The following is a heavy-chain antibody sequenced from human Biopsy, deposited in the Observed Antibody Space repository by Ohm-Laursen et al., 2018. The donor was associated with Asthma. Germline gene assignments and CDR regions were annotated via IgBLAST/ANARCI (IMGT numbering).Heavy chain of an antibody. D-gene: IGHD1-7*01. CDR2: ISSSGATI. CDR3: ARVMELELLDY. V-gene: IGHV3-11*01. Sequence: LRLSCAASGFTFSDYYMSWIRQAPGKGLEWVSYISSSGATIYYADSVRGRFTISRDNAKNSLYLQMNSLRAEDTAVYYCARVMELELLDYWGQGTLVTVSS. J-gene: IGHJ4*02. CDR1: GFTFSDYY.